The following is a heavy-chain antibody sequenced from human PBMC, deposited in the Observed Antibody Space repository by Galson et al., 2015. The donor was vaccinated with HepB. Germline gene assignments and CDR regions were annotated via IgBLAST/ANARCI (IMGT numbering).Heavy chain of an antibody. Sequence: LTCTVSGGSISSSSYYWGWIRQPPGKGLEWIGSIHYSGSTYYNPSLKSRVTISVDTSKNQFSLKLSSVTAADTAVYYCARLYCSGGSCYSNWPYYFDYWGQGTLVTVSS. D-gene: IGHD2-15*01. CDR2: IHYSGST. CDR1: GGSISSSSYY. V-gene: IGHV4-39*01. J-gene: IGHJ4*02. CDR3: ARLYCSGGSCYSNWPYYFDY.